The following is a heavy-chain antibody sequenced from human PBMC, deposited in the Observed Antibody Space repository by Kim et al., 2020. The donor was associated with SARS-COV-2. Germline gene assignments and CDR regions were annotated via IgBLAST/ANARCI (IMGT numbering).Heavy chain of an antibody. Sequence: GGSLRLSCAASGVAFSNYAMSWVRQAPGKGLEWVSAVSGSGDKTYDADSVKGRFSISRDNSKSTLYLHMNSLRAADTAIYYCALKGSFGSGYGGQGTLVTVSS. D-gene: IGHD3-3*01. CDR2: VSGSGDKT. CDR1: GVAFSNYA. V-gene: IGHV3-23*01. J-gene: IGHJ4*02. CDR3: ALKGSFGSGY.